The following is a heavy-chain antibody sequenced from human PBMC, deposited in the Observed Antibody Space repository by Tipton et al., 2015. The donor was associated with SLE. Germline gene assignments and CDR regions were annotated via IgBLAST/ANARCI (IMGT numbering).Heavy chain of an antibody. V-gene: IGHV1-8*01. Sequence: QSGPEVRKPGASVKVSCKASGYTFTNHNLNWVRQATGQGLEWMGWMNPSSGQTGYAQKFQGRVTMTWDTSMSTAYMEVSSLRSEDTAVYYCARHRGDFDYWGHGTLVTVSS. D-gene: IGHD3-16*01. J-gene: IGHJ4*01. CDR2: MNPSSGQT. CDR1: GYTFTNHN. CDR3: ARHRGDFDY.